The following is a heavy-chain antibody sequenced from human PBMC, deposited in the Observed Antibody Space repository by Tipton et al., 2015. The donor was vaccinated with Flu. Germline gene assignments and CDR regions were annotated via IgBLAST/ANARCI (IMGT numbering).Heavy chain of an antibody. D-gene: IGHD6-19*01. V-gene: IGHV5-51*01. CDR2: IYPGDSDT. J-gene: IGHJ3*02. CDR3: ARHRGQWLVQDAFDI. Sequence: QLVQSGAEVKKPGESLKISCKGSGYSFTSYWIGRVRQMPGKGLEWMGIIYPGDSDTRYSPSFQGPVTISADKSISPAYLQWSSLMASDTTMYYCARHRGQWLVQDAFDIWGQGTMVTVSS. CDR1: GYSFTSYW.